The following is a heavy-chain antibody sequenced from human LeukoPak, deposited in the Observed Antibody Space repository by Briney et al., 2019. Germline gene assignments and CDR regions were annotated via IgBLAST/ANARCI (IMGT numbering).Heavy chain of an antibody. Sequence: PRGSLRLSCAASGFTFSSYPMIWVRQAPGKGLECISYTSSSGDTIHYADSVKGRFTFSRDNAKNSLYLQMNSLRAEDTAVYYCARVWGDYSNTDYWGQGTLVTVSS. V-gene: IGHV3-48*01. CDR2: TSSSGDTI. CDR3: ARVWGDYSNTDY. J-gene: IGHJ4*02. CDR1: GFTFSSYP. D-gene: IGHD4-11*01.